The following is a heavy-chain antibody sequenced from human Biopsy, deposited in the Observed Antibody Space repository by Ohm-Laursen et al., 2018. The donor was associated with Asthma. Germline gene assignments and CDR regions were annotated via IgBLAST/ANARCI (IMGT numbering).Heavy chain of an antibody. J-gene: IGHJ4*02. D-gene: IGHD2-2*01. Sequence: ASVKVSCKSLGGTFNTYVIGWVRQAPGQGLEWMGGINSVSGTTTYPQKFQDRVTITADDSTSTVYMELGSLRSEDTAVYYCARKAGSCISRTCYSLDFWGQGTLVTVSS. CDR1: GGTFNTYV. CDR3: ARKAGSCISRTCYSLDF. V-gene: IGHV1-69*13. CDR2: INSVSGTT.